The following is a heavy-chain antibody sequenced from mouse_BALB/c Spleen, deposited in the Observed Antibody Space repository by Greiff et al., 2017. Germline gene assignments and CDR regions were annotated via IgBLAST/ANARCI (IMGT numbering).Heavy chain of an antibody. CDR1: GFAFSSYD. Sequence: EVQGVESGGGLVKPGGSLKLSCAASGFAFSSYDMSWVRQTPEKRLEWVAYISSGGGSTYYPDTVKGRFTISRDNAKNTLYLQMSSRKSEDTAMDYCARHGGEAPFADWGQGTLVTVSA. J-gene: IGHJ3*01. CDR3: ARHGGEAPFAD. CDR2: ISSGGGST. V-gene: IGHV5-12-1*01.